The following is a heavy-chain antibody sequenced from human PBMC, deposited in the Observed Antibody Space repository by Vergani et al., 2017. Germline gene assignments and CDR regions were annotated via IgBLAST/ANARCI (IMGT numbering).Heavy chain of an antibody. CDR2: IYYGGST. D-gene: IGHD3-3*01. V-gene: IGHV4-59*01. CDR1: GGSISSYY. Sequence: QVQLQESGPGLVKPSETLSLTCTVSGGSISSYYWSWIRQPPGKGLEWIGYIYYGGSTNYNPSLKSRVTISVDTSKNQFSLKLSSVTAADTAVYYCARVDFWSGRIPDYWGQGTLVTVSS. CDR3: ARVDFWSGRIPDY. J-gene: IGHJ4*02.